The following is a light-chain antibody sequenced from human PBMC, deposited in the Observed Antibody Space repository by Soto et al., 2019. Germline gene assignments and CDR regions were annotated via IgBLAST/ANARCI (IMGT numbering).Light chain of an antibody. Sequence: EIVMTQSPATLSVSPGERATLSCRASQSVSSNLAWYQQKPGQAPRLLIYGASTRATGIPARFSGSGSGTDFTLTISSLQAEDVAVYYCQQYYSSPLTFGGGTKVDNK. J-gene: IGKJ4*01. V-gene: IGKV3-15*01. CDR1: QSVSSN. CDR3: QQYYSSPLT. CDR2: GAS.